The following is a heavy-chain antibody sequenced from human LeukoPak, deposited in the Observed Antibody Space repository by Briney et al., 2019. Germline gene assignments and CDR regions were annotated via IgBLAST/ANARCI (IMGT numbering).Heavy chain of an antibody. CDR2: ISGGGST. Sequence: GGSLRLSCAASGFTFSSYSMNWVRQAPGKGLEWVSAISGGGSTFYADSVKGRFTISRDNSKNTLFLQVNSLRAEDTAVYYCRVYCSSTSCYTDYYYYGMDVWGQGTTVTVSS. D-gene: IGHD2-2*02. CDR3: RVYCSSTSCYTDYYYYGMDV. J-gene: IGHJ6*02. CDR1: GFTFSSYS. V-gene: IGHV3-23*01.